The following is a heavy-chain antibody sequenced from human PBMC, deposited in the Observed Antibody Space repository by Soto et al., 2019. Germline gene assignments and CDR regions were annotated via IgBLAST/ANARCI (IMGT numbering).Heavy chain of an antibody. CDR1: GFTFSDYY. CDR2: SSNSGTFS. Sequence: GGSLRLSCEGPGFTFSDYYISWIRQAPGKGLEWISYSSNSGTFSRYADSVKGRFSISRDNTKNLLYLQMNSLRAEETAVYYCARSGDNYNRLDYWGQGTPVTVSS. D-gene: IGHD1-1*01. V-gene: IGHV3-11*06. CDR3: ARSGDNYNRLDY. J-gene: IGHJ4*02.